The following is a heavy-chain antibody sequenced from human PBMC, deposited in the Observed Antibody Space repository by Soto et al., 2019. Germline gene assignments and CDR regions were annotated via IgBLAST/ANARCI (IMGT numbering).Heavy chain of an antibody. V-gene: IGHV3-23*01. J-gene: IGHJ4*02. Sequence: EGSLRLSCAASGFTFSTYAMSWVRQAPGKGLEWVSVISGSGGSTYYADSVKGRFTISRDNSKNTLYLQMNSLRAEDTAVYYCTLTYYYDSRGAYYFDYWGQGTLVTVSS. CDR2: ISGSGGST. CDR1: GFTFSTYA. CDR3: TLTYYYDSRGAYYFDY. D-gene: IGHD3-22*01.